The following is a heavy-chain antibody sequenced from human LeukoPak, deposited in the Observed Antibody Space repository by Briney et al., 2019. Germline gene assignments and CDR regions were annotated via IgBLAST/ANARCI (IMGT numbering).Heavy chain of an antibody. Sequence: ASVKVSCKASGYTFTGYYMHWVRQAPGQGLEWMGWINPNSGGTNYAQKFQGRVTMTRDTSISTAYMELSRLRSDDTAVYYCARVQGKDIVLMVYAKDAFDIWGQGTMVTVSS. D-gene: IGHD2-8*01. V-gene: IGHV1-2*02. J-gene: IGHJ3*02. CDR1: GYTFTGYY. CDR2: INPNSGGT. CDR3: ARVQGKDIVLMVYAKDAFDI.